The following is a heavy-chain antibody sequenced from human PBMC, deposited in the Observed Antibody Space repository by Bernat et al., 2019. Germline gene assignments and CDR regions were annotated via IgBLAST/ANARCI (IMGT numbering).Heavy chain of an antibody. J-gene: IGHJ6*03. CDR2: IIPIFGTA. CDR1: GGTFSSYA. Sequence: QVQLVQSGAEVKKPGSSVKVSCKVSGGTFSSYAISWVRQAPGQGLEWMGGIIPIFGTANYAQKFQGRVTITADESTSTAYMELNSLRAEDTAVYYCARGTSTSAPYMDVWGKGTTVTVSS. V-gene: IGHV1-69*01. CDR3: ARGTSTSAPYMDV.